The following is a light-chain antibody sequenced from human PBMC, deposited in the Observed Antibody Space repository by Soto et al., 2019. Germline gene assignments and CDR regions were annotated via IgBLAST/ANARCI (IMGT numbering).Light chain of an antibody. CDR3: EAWDSNLSGGV. CDR2: DND. CDR1: RSNIGNNY. J-gene: IGLJ3*02. Sequence: QSVLTQPPSVSVAPGQKVTVSCSGSRSNIGNNYVSWYQHLPGTAPKLLIYDNDKRPSGIPDRFSASKSGTSATLDITGLQTGDEADYYCEAWDSNLSGGVFGGGTKLTVL. V-gene: IGLV1-51*01.